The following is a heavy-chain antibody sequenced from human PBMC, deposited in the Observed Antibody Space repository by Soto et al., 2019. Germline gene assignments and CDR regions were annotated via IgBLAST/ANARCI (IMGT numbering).Heavy chain of an antibody. D-gene: IGHD3-3*01. CDR2: NNSEGDST. CDR1: GLTCSSYW. V-gene: IGHV3-74*01. Sequence: GGSLRLSCAASGLTCSSYWRHWVRQAPGKGLVWVSRNNSEGDSTSHSECGKGRVTSSRHSAKHTLYQQMNSVRAEDTAVYYCARVSGARYDLWSGYPPYYYYGMDVWGQGPTVTGSS. J-gene: IGHJ6*01. CDR3: ARVSGARYDLWSGYPPYYYYGMDV.